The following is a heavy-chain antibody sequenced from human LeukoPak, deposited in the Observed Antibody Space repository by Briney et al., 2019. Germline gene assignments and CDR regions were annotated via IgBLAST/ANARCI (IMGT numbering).Heavy chain of an antibody. Sequence: PSETLSLTCTVSDDSMTGYYWSWIRQPPGKGLEWVAYIFHSGDTNYNPSLRSRITISIDTSKNQFSLRLRSVTAADTAVYYCAPPPGGATTVRYWGQGTLVTVSS. CDR1: DDSMTGYY. V-gene: IGHV4-4*09. D-gene: IGHD1-26*01. CDR2: IFHSGDT. J-gene: IGHJ4*02. CDR3: APPPGGATTVRY.